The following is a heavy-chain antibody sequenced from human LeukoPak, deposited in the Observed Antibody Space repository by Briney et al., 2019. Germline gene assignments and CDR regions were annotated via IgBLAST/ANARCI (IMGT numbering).Heavy chain of an antibody. D-gene: IGHD1-1*01. J-gene: IGHJ4*02. CDR2: IYPGDSDT. CDR1: GYSFTSHW. CDR3: ARQNAEVSYFDY. Sequence: GESLKISCKASGYSFTSHWIGWVRQMPGKGLEWMGIIYPGDSDTRYSPSFQGQVTISADKSISTAYLQWSSLEASDTAMYYCARQNAEVSYFDYWGQGALVTVSS. V-gene: IGHV5-51*01.